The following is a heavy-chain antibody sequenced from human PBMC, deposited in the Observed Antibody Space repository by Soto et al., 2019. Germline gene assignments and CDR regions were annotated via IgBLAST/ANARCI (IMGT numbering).Heavy chain of an antibody. CDR3: ASLSTAYYDSSVPPY. CDR2: IIPILGIA. D-gene: IGHD3-22*01. J-gene: IGHJ4*02. CDR1: GGTFSSYA. V-gene: IGHV1-69*04. Sequence: SVKVSCKASGGTFSSYAISWVRQAPGQGLEWMGRIIPILGIANYAQKFQGRVTITADKSTSTAYMELSSLRSEDTAVYYCASLSTAYYDSSVPPYWGQGTLVTVSS.